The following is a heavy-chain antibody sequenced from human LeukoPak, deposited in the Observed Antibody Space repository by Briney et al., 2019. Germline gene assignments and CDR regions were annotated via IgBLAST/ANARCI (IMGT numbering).Heavy chain of an antibody. Sequence: SQTLSLTCAISGDSVSSNSAAWNWIRQSLSRGLEWLGRTYYRSKWYNDYAVSVKSRITINPDTSKNQFSLQLNSVTPEDTAVYYCARDLVGYDFWSGYLYPNYFDYWGRGTLVTVSS. J-gene: IGHJ4*02. V-gene: IGHV6-1*01. CDR3: ARDLVGYDFWSGYLYPNYFDY. D-gene: IGHD3-3*01. CDR1: GDSVSSNSAA. CDR2: TYYRSKWYN.